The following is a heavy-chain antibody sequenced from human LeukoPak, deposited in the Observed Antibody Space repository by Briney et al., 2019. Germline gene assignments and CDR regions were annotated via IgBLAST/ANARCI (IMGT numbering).Heavy chain of an antibody. D-gene: IGHD3-10*01. V-gene: IGHV4-34*01. J-gene: IGHJ4*02. Sequence: SETLSLTCTVSGGSISGYYWSWIRQPPGKGLEWIGEINHSGSTNYNPSLKSRVTISVDTSKNQFSLKLSSVTAADTAVYYCARGVTGSGSYYTPFDYWGQGTLVTVSS. CDR2: INHSGST. CDR3: ARGVTGSGSYYTPFDY. CDR1: GGSISGYY.